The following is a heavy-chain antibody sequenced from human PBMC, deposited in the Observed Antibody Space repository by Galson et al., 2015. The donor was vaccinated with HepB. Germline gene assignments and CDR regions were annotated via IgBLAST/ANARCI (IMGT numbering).Heavy chain of an antibody. CDR2: IYWNGARV. Sequence: SLRLSCAASGFTSRDLAMHWVRQPPGKGLEWVGGIYWNGARVDYADSVEGRFTISRDNAKNSLYLQMNSLRPEDTALYYCGRDQRPGGLGFWGQGTLVTVSS. V-gene: IGHV3-9*02. D-gene: IGHD3-10*01. CDR3: GRDQRPGGLGF. J-gene: IGHJ4*02. CDR1: GFTSRDLA.